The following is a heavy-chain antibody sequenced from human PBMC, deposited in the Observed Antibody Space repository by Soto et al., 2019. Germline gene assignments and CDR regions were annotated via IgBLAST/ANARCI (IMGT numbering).Heavy chain of an antibody. CDR1: GLTFSSYW. Sequence: EGQLVESGGGLVQPGGSLRLSCEASGLTFSSYWMTWVRQAPGKGLEWVADIKPDGSEKYYVDSVEGRFTISRDNAKNSIYRERNSLRVEDTAVYYCARSITTLGVVTISDDNWFDPWGQGTPVTVSS. D-gene: IGHD3-3*01. CDR2: IKPDGSEK. V-gene: IGHV3-7*03. J-gene: IGHJ5*02. CDR3: ARSITTLGVVTISDDNWFDP.